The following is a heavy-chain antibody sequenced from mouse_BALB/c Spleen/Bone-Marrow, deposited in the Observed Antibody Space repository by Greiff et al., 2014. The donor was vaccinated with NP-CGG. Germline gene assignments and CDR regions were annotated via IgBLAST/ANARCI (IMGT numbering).Heavy chain of an antibody. CDR1: GFNIKDTY. D-gene: IGHD2-4*01. J-gene: IGHJ3*01. Sequence: EVKLMESGAELVKPGASVKLSCTASGFNIKDTYMHWVKQRPEQGLEWIGRIDPANGNTKYDPKFQGKATITADTSSNTAYLQLSSLTSEDTAVYYCARWGITTGLAYWGQGALVTVSA. CDR3: ARWGITTGLAY. CDR2: IDPANGNT. V-gene: IGHV14-3*02.